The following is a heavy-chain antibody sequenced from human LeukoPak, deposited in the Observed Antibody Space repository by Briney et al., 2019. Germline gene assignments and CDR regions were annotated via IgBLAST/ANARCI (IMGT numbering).Heavy chain of an antibody. CDR2: IIPIFGTA. CDR1: GGTFSSYA. V-gene: IGHV1-69*06. J-gene: IGHJ3*02. D-gene: IGHD2-21*02. Sequence: ASVKVSCKASGGTFSSYAISWVRQAPGQGLEWMGGIIPIFGTANYAQKFQGRVTITADKSTSTAYMELSSLRSEDTAVYYCARILAYCGGDRYRNDAFDIWGQGTMVTVSS. CDR3: ARILAYCGGDRYRNDAFDI.